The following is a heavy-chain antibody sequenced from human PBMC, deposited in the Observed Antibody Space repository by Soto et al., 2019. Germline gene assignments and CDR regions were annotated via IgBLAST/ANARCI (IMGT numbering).Heavy chain of an antibody. CDR3: ARDKLDDFYGMDV. D-gene: IGHD3-3*01. V-gene: IGHV3-48*03. CDR1: GFTFSSYE. J-gene: IGHJ6*02. CDR2: ISSSGSTI. Sequence: PGGSLRLSCAASGFTFSSYEMNWVRQAPGKGLEWVSYISSSGSTIYYADSVKGRFTISRDNATNSLYLQMNSLRAEDTAVYYCARDKLDDFYGMDVWGQGATVTVSS.